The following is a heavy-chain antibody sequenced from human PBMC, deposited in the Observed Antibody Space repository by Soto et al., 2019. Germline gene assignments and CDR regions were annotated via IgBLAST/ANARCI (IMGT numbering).Heavy chain of an antibody. CDR3: ARGEGAYYVDN. V-gene: IGHV1-18*01. Sequence: ASVKVCGDASGYTFITNGITWERQAPGQGREWMGWISAYNGNTNYAQKLQDRVTMTTDTSTSTAYMELRSLRSDDTAVYYCARGEGAYYVDNWGQGTLVTVSS. CDR2: ISAYNGNT. J-gene: IGHJ4*02. CDR1: GYTFITNG.